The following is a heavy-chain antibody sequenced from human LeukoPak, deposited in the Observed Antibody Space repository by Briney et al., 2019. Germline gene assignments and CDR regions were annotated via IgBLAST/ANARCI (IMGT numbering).Heavy chain of an antibody. CDR2: ISGSGGST. V-gene: IGHV3-23*01. J-gene: IGHJ4*02. CDR1: GFTFSSYA. Sequence: PGGSLRLSCAASGFTFSSYAMSWVRQAPGKGLEWVSAISGSGGSTYYADSVKGRFTISRDNSKNTLYLQMNSLRAEDTAVYYCAKDSSQYSSGWPDDYWGQGTLVTVSS. CDR3: AKDSSQYSSGWPDDY. D-gene: IGHD6-19*01.